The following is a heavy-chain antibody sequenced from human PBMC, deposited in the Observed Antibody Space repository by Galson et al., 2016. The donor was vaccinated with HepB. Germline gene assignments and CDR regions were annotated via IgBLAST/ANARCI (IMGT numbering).Heavy chain of an antibody. J-gene: IGHJ4*02. Sequence: QSGAEVKNPGESLKISCRGSGNNFIRYWVGWVRQMPGKGLEWMGVIYPGDSDTRYSPSFVGQVTLSVDKSTSTAYLQLDSLQASDTAIYYCASRGYCSGGSCWNCWGQGTRLTVSS. V-gene: IGHV5-51*03. CDR1: GNNFIRYW. CDR3: ASRGYCSGGSCWNC. CDR2: IYPGDSDT. D-gene: IGHD2-15*01.